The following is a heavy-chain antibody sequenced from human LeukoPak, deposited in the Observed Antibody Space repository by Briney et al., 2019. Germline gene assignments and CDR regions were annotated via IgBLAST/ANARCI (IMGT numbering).Heavy chain of an antibody. CDR3: ARGRQITIFGVVIGAFDI. V-gene: IGHV4-34*01. CDR1: GGSFSGYY. Sequence: SETLSLTCAVYGGSFSGYYWSWIRQPPGKGLEWIGEINHSGSTNYNPSLKSRVTISVDTSKNQFSLKLSSVTAADTAVYYCARGRQITIFGVVIGAFDIWGQGTMVTVSS. CDR2: INHSGST. D-gene: IGHD3-3*01. J-gene: IGHJ3*02.